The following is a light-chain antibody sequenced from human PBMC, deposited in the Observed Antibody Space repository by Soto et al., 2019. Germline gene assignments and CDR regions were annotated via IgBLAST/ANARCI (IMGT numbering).Light chain of an antibody. Sequence: QSALTQPASVSGSPGQSITISCTGTSSDVGSYNLVSWYQQHPGKAPKLMIYEGSKRPSGFSNRFSGSKSGNTASLTISGLQAEDEADYYCCSYAGSSTPFVFGTGTQLTVL. J-gene: IGLJ7*01. CDR1: SSDVGSYNL. CDR2: EGS. V-gene: IGLV2-23*01. CDR3: CSYAGSSTPFV.